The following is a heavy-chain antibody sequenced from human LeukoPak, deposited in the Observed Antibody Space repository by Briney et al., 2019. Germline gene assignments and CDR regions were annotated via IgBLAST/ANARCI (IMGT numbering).Heavy chain of an antibody. J-gene: IGHJ4*02. D-gene: IGHD5-24*01. CDR2: INHSGST. CDR1: GGSFSGYY. Sequence: SETLSLTCAVYGGSFSGYYWSWIRQPPGKGLEWIGEINHSGSTNYNPSLKSRVTISVDTSKNQFSLKLSSVTAADTAVYYCARVGKDSYNLDYWSQGTLVTVSS. CDR3: ARVGKDSYNLDY. V-gene: IGHV4-34*01.